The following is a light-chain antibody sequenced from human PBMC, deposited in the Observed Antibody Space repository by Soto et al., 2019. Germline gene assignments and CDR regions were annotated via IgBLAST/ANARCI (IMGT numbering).Light chain of an antibody. J-gene: IGKJ2*01. CDR2: DAS. V-gene: IGKV1-5*01. CDR1: QSIGTF. CDR3: QQYETFSN. Sequence: DIEMTQSPSTLSAFVGDRVSIACRASQSIGTFLAWYQQKPGKAPKVLIYDASTLESGVPSRLSGSGSGTEFTLTISSLQPDDFATYYCQQYETFSNIGQGTKVDI.